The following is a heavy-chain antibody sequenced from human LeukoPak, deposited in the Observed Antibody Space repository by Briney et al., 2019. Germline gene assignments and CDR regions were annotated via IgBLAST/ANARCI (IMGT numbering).Heavy chain of an antibody. CDR2: ISGGGGST. CDR3: AKGSDYDPPYYYYYMDV. J-gene: IGHJ6*03. V-gene: IGHV3-23*01. Sequence: PGGTLRLSCAGSGFTFNNYGMNWVRQAPGKGLEWVSGISGGGGSTYYADSVKGRFTISRDNSKNTLYLQMNSLRAEDTAVYYCAKGSDYDPPYYYYYMDVWGKGTTVTISS. CDR1: GFTFNNYG. D-gene: IGHD5-12*01.